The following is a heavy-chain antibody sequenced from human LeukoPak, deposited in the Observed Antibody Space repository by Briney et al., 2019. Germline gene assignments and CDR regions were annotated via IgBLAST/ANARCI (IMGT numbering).Heavy chain of an antibody. Sequence: PSETLSLTCTVSGGSISSYYWSWIRQPPGKGLEWIGYIYYSGSTNYNPSLKSRVTMSVDTSKNQFSLKLSSVTAADTAVYYCARERDAFDIWGQGTMVTVSS. J-gene: IGHJ3*02. CDR3: ARERDAFDI. CDR2: IYYSGST. CDR1: GGSISSYY. V-gene: IGHV4-59*12.